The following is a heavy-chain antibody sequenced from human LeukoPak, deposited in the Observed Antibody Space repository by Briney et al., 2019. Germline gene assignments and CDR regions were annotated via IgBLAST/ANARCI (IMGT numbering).Heavy chain of an antibody. J-gene: IGHJ5*02. V-gene: IGHV1-2*02. CDR3: SRSPTDGIGVAGRDMRFDP. CDR2: VNPNSSGT. CDR1: VYTFTFYY. D-gene: IGHD6-19*01. Sequence: ASVKLSRNSSVYTFTFYYVHWVRQPPPQGLGLMGWVNPNSSGTNYAQKFQGRVTITRDTSISTAYIELRRLRSDDAAAYYCSRSPTDGIGVAGRDMRFDPCGQGTLVIVSS.